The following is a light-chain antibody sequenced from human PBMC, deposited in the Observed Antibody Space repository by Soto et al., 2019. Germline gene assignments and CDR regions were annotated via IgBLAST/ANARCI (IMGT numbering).Light chain of an antibody. J-gene: IGLJ2*01. Sequence: QSALTQPPSASGSPGQSVTIPCTGTSSDVGGYNYVSWYQQHPGKAPKLMIYEVSKRPSGVPDRFSGSKSGNTASLTVSGLQAEDEADYYCSSYAGSNVHVVLGGGTKLTVL. CDR1: SSDVGGYNY. CDR2: EVS. CDR3: SSYAGSNVHVV. V-gene: IGLV2-8*01.